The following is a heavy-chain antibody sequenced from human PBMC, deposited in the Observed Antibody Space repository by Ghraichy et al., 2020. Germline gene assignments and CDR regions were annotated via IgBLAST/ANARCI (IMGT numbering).Heavy chain of an antibody. Sequence: SETLSLTCTVSGGSISSYYWSWIRQPPGKGLEWIGYIYYSGSTNYNPSLKSRVTISVDTSKNQFSLKLSSVTAADTAVYYCAREAQIADDAFDIWGQGTMVTVSS. V-gene: IGHV4-59*01. CDR1: GGSISSYY. CDR2: IYYSGST. J-gene: IGHJ3*02. CDR3: AREAQIADDAFDI.